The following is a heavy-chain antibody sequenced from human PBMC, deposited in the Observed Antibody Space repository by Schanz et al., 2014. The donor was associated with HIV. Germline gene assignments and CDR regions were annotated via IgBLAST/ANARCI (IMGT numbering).Heavy chain of an antibody. CDR3: STDIAVAGRGGMDL. CDR1: GFTFSNYA. Sequence: QVQLVESGGGVVQPGRSLRLSCAVSGFTFSNYAMHWVRQAPGKGLEWVAVISYDGSNGYYADSVKGRFTISRDNSKNTLYLQMNSLRTEDTAVYYCSTDIAVAGRGGMDLWGQGTTVTVAS. CDR2: ISYDGSNG. V-gene: IGHV3-30*04. J-gene: IGHJ6*02. D-gene: IGHD6-19*01.